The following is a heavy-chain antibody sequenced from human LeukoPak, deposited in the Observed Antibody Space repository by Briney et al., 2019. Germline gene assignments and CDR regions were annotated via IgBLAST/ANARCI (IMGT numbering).Heavy chain of an antibody. J-gene: IGHJ3*02. V-gene: IGHV4-31*03. CDR2: IYYSGST. D-gene: IGHD3-10*01. CDR3: AREHGVLLWFGELWGAFDI. CDR1: GGSISSGGYY. Sequence: SQTLSLTCTVSGGSISSGGYYWSWLRQPPGKGLEWIGYIYYSGSTHYNPSLKTRVTISVDTSKNQFSLKLSSVTAADTAVYYCAREHGVLLWFGELWGAFDIWGQGTMVTVSS.